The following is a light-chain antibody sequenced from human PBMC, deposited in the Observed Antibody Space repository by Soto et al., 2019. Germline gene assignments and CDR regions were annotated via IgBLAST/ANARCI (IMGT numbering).Light chain of an antibody. CDR1: QSISSW. CDR3: QQYSSYPWT. Sequence: DIQMTQSPSTLSASVGDRVTITCRASQSISSWLAWYQQKPGKASKLLIYKASSLESGVPSSFSGSGSGTEFTLTISSLQPDDFATYYRQQYSSYPWTFGQGTKVEIK. J-gene: IGKJ1*01. CDR2: KAS. V-gene: IGKV1-5*03.